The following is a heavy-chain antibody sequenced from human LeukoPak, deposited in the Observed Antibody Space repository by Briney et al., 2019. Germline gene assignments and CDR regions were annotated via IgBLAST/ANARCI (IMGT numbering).Heavy chain of an antibody. CDR1: GGSISSYY. D-gene: IGHD3-9*01. CDR3: ARGYFDWLLRSYYFDY. CDR2: IYYSGST. Sequence: SETLSLTCTVSGGSISSYYWSWIRQPPGKGLEWIGYIYYSGSTNYNPSLKSRVTISVDTSKNQFSLKLSSVTAADTAVYYCARGYFDWLLRSYYFDYWGQGTLVTVSS. J-gene: IGHJ4*02. V-gene: IGHV4-59*01.